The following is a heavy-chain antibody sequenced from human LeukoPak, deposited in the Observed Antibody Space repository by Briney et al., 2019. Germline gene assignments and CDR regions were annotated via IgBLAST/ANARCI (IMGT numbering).Heavy chain of an antibody. Sequence: GGSLRLSCAASGFTFSSFWMSWVRQAPGKGLEWVANIKEDGSEKNYVDSVKGRFTISRDNAKNSLFLQMNSLRAGDTALYYCARSGVEEAAPVRFDPWGQGTLVTVSS. CDR2: IKEDGSEK. V-gene: IGHV3-7*01. CDR3: ARSGVEEAAPVRFDP. J-gene: IGHJ5*02. D-gene: IGHD6-13*01. CDR1: GFTFSSFW.